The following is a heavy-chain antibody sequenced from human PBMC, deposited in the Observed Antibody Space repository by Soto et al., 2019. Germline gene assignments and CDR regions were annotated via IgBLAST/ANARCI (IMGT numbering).Heavy chain of an antibody. Sequence: SETLSLTCAVYGGSFSGYYWSWIRQPPGKGLEWIGEINHSGSNNYNPSLKSRVTISVDTSKNQFSLKLSSVTAADTAVYYCARVPDSYGPDYWGQGTLVTVSS. D-gene: IGHD5-18*01. CDR3: ARVPDSYGPDY. CDR2: INHSGSN. V-gene: IGHV4-34*01. CDR1: GGSFSGYY. J-gene: IGHJ4*02.